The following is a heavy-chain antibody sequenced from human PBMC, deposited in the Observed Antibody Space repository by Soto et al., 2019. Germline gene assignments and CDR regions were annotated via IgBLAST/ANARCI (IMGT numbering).Heavy chain of an antibody. CDR3: AAGEASSRNLAPYYLDF. J-gene: IGHJ4*02. V-gene: IGHV4-59*01. D-gene: IGHD6-13*01. CDR1: GGSMRNYF. CDR2: IHYSGTT. Sequence: PSETLSLTCTVSGGSMRNYFWTWIRQPPGKGLEWIGYIHYSGTTSFFPSYNPSLRSRVTISEATSKNQFSLKFLSVTTADTAVYFCAAGEASSRNLAPYYLDFWGQGTLVTVSS.